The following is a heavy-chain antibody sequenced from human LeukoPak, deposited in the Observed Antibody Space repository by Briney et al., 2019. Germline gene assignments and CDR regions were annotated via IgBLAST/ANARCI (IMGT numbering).Heavy chain of an antibody. CDR3: ARGGPYSSSFDY. D-gene: IGHD6-13*01. Sequence: ASVEVTCKTSGYTFPSYGIGWVRQAPGQGLEWMGWISAYNGNAIYAQNLQGRVTMTTDTSTRIVYMELRSLRSDDTAVYYCARGGPYSSSFDYWGQGTLVTVSS. V-gene: IGHV1-18*01. CDR2: ISAYNGNA. J-gene: IGHJ4*02. CDR1: GYTFPSYG.